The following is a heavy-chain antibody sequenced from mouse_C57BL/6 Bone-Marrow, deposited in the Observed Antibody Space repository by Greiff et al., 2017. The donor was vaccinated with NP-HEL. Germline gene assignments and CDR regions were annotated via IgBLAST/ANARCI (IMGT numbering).Heavy chain of an antibody. Sequence: EVQLQQSGGGLVKPGGSLKLSCAASGFTFSSYAMSWVRQTPEKRLEWVATISDGGSYTYYPDNVKGRFTISRDNAKNNLYLQMSHLKSEDTAMYYCARDSPVYFDYWGQGTTLTVSS. J-gene: IGHJ2*01. CDR2: ISDGGSYT. CDR1: GFTFSSYA. V-gene: IGHV5-4*01. CDR3: ARDSPVYFDY.